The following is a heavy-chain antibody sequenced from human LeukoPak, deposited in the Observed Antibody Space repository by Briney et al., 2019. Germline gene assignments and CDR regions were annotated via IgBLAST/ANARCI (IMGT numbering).Heavy chain of an antibody. V-gene: IGHV3-23*01. CDR1: GFTFSTYA. D-gene: IGHD3-16*01. CDR3: AREPTAAGYVDY. CDR2: ISGSGTRT. Sequence: GGSLRLSCAASGFTFSTYAMSWVRQGPGKGLEWVPAISGSGTRTYYADSVKGRFTVSRDNSKNTLYLQMNSLRAEDTAIYYCAREPTAAGYVDYWGQGTLATVSS. J-gene: IGHJ4*02.